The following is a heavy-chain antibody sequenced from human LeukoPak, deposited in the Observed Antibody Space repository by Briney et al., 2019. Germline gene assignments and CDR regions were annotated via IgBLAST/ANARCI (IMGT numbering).Heavy chain of an antibody. CDR3: ARTGPTFFVIVPPAYFDY. Sequence: SETLSLTCVVYGGSFSGHYWSWIRQRPGKGLEWIGEINDSGSTDYNPSLKSRVTISVDTSENQFSLKLRSVTAADTAVYYCARTGPTFFVIVPPAYFDYWGQGILVTVSS. D-gene: IGHD2-2*01. CDR2: INDSGST. J-gene: IGHJ4*02. V-gene: IGHV4-34*01. CDR1: GGSFSGHY.